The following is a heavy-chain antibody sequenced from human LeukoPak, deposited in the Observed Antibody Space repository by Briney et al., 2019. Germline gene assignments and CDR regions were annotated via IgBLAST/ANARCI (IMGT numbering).Heavy chain of an antibody. Sequence: GGSLRLSCAASKFSFSSYTMHWVRQAPGQGLEWVALISYDGNNKYYADSVKGRFTISRDNSKNTPYLQMNSLRDEDTAVYYCARDKSPWGSTWFDAFDIWGQGTMVTVSS. CDR2: ISYDGNNK. CDR3: ARDKSPWGSTWFDAFDI. V-gene: IGHV3-30*04. CDR1: KFSFSSYT. J-gene: IGHJ3*02. D-gene: IGHD6-13*01.